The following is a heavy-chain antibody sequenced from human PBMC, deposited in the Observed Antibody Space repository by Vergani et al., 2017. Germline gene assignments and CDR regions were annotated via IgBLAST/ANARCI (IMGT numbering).Heavy chain of an antibody. Sequence: QLQLQESGPGLVKPSETLSLTCTVSGGSISSSSYYWGWIRQPPGKGLEWIGSIYYSGSTYYNPSLKSRVTISVDTSKNQFSLKLSSVTAADTAVYYCARAGSYYRHDAFDIWGQGTMVTVSS. D-gene: IGHD3-10*01. V-gene: IGHV4-39*01. CDR2: IYYSGST. CDR1: GGSISSSSYY. J-gene: IGHJ3*02. CDR3: ARAGSYYRHDAFDI.